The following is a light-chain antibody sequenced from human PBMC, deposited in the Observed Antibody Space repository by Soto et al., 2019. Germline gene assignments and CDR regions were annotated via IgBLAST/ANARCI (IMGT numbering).Light chain of an antibody. CDR1: QSVSSSY. CDR2: GTS. Sequence: EIVLTQSPGNLSLSPGEIATLSCRASQSVSSSYLAWYQQKPGQAPRLLIYGTSSRATGIPDRFSGSGSGTDFTLTISRLEPEDCAVYYCQQFVGSGYTFGHGTKLEIK. CDR3: QQFVGSGYT. J-gene: IGKJ2*01. V-gene: IGKV3-20*01.